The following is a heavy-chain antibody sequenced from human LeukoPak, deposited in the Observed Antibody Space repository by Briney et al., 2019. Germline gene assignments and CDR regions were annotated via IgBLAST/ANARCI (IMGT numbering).Heavy chain of an antibody. CDR2: IYWNDDK. V-gene: IGHV2-5*01. D-gene: IGHD4-17*01. CDR1: GFSLSTSGVG. J-gene: IGHJ3*02. Sequence: ESGPTLVNPTQTLTLTCTFSGFSLSTSGVGVGWIRPPPGKALEWLALIYWNDDKRYSPSLKSRLTITKDTSKNQVVLTMTNMDPVDTATYYCARYTVTLSDDAFDIWGQGTMVTVSS. CDR3: ARYTVTLSDDAFDI.